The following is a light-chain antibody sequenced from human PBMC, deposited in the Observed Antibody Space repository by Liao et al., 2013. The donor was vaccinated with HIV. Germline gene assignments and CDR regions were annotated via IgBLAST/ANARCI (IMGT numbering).Light chain of an antibody. CDR3: QAWDSSTHVV. CDR2: QDS. V-gene: IGLV3-1*01. CDR1: KLGDKY. Sequence: SYELTQPPSVSVSPGQTASITCSGDKLGDKYVCWYQQKPGQSPMLVIYQDSKRPSGIPERFSGSNSGSTATLTISGTQAMDEADYYCQAWDSSTHVVFGGGTKLTVL. J-gene: IGLJ2*01.